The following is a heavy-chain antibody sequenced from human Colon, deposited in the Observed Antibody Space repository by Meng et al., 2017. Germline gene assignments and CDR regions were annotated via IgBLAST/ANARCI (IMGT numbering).Heavy chain of an antibody. Sequence: GESLKTSCAASGLIFSKSGMHWVRQAPGKGLEWVVFIWSDGSSKYYADSVKGRFTISRDNSKNTVSLQMDSLRVEDTAVYYCARDKGVTCLDTWGQGTLVTVSS. V-gene: IGHV3-30*02. CDR3: ARDKGVTCLDT. CDR2: IWSDGSSK. D-gene: IGHD3-10*01. CDR1: GLIFSKSG. J-gene: IGHJ5*01.